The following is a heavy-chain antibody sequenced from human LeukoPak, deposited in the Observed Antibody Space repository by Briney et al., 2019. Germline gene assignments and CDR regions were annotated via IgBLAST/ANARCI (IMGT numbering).Heavy chain of an antibody. CDR3: ARWITFGELLTRDY. CDR1: GGSFSGYY. D-gene: IGHD3-10*01. V-gene: IGHV4-34*01. CDR2: INHSGST. Sequence: SETLSLTCAVYGGSFSGYYWSWIRQPPGKGLEWIGEINHSGSTNYNPSLKSRVTISVDTSKNQFSLKLSSVTAADTAVYYCARWITFGELLTRDYWGQETLVTVSS. J-gene: IGHJ4*02.